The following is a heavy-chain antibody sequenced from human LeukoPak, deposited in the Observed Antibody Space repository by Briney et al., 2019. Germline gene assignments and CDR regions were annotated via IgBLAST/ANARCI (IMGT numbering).Heavy chain of an antibody. Sequence: PSETLSLTCTVSGGSISSYYWSWIRQPRGKGLEWIGYIYYSGSTNYNPSLKSRVTISVDRSKNQFSLKLSSVTAADTAVYYCARGSTSGSYYYAFDIWGQGTMVTVSS. D-gene: IGHD1-26*01. CDR1: GGSISSYY. CDR3: ARGSTSGSYYYAFDI. J-gene: IGHJ3*02. CDR2: IYYSGST. V-gene: IGHV4-59*01.